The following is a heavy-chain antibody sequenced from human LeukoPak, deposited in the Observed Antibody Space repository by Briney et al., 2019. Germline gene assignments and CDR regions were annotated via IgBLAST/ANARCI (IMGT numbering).Heavy chain of an antibody. CDR2: IWYDGSNK. D-gene: IGHD4-17*01. J-gene: IGHJ4*02. CDR1: GFTFSSYG. CDR3: ARDSPTTVTTDY. Sequence: GGSLRLSCAASGFTFSSYGMHWVRQAPGKGLEWVAVIWYDGSNKYYADSVKGRFTISRDNSKNTLYLQMNSLRAEDTAVYYCARDSPTTVTTDYWGQGTLVTVSS. V-gene: IGHV3-33*01.